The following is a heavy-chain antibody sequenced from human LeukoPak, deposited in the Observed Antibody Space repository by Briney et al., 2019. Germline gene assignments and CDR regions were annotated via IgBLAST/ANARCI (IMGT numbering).Heavy chain of an antibody. CDR1: GVSFSGYH. CDR2: INYSGGVT. Sequence: HPSETLSLTCAVNGVSFSGYHWSWIRQAPGKGLEWVSSINYSGGVTYYADSVKGRFTISRDNSKNMLFLQMDSLRAEDTAVYFCAKDRVPVSGSYYRGAFDYRGQGTLVPVSS. CDR3: AKDRVPVSGSYYRGAFDY. J-gene: IGHJ4*02. V-gene: IGHV3-23*01. D-gene: IGHD3-10*01.